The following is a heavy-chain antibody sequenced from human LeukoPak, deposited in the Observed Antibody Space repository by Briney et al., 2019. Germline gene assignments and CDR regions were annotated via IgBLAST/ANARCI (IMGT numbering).Heavy chain of an antibody. D-gene: IGHD3-10*01. CDR1: GDSISNYY. CDR2: ISYSGRT. CDR3: ARDLGSGSYYVWFDP. J-gene: IGHJ5*02. V-gene: IGHV4-59*01. Sequence: PSETLSLTCTVSGDSISNYYWSRIRQPPGKGLEWIGYISYSGRTNYNPSLKSRVTMSLDTAKNQFSLKLSSVTAADTAVYYCARDLGSGSYYVWFDPWGQGTLVTVSS.